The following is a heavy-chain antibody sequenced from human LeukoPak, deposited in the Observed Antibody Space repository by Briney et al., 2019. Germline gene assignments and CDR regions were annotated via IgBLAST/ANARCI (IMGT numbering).Heavy chain of an antibody. Sequence: PSQTLFLTCTVSGGSISSGDYYWSWIRQPPGKGLEWIGYIYYSGSTYYNPSLKSRVTISVDTSKNQFSLKLSSVTAADTAVYYCASQKWELPYYFDYWGQGTLVTVSS. J-gene: IGHJ4*02. V-gene: IGHV4-30-4*08. D-gene: IGHD1-26*01. CDR3: ASQKWELPYYFDY. CDR1: GGSISSGDYY. CDR2: IYYSGST.